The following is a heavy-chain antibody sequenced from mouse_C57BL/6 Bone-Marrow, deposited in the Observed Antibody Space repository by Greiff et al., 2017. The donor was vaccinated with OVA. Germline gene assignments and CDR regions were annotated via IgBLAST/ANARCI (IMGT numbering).Heavy chain of an antibody. CDR2: IYPSDSET. V-gene: IGHV1-61*01. J-gene: IGHJ2*01. CDR1: GYTFTSYW. D-gene: IGHD3-2*02. CDR3: ARYSSGYFDY. Sequence: VQLLQPGAELVRPGSSVKLSCKASGYTFTSYWMDWVKQRPGQGLEWIGNIYPSDSETHYNQKFKDKSTLTVDKSSSTAYMQLSSLTSEDSAVYYCARYSSGYFDYWGQGTTLTVSS.